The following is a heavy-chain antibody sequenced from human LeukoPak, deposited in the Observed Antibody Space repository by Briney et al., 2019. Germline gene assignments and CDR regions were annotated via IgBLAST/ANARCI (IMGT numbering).Heavy chain of an antibody. Sequence: GGSLRLPCAASGFTVSSNYMSWVRQAPGKGLEWVSVLYSGGTTYYADSVKGRFTISRDNSKNTLYLQMNSLRAEDTAVYYCGKGLSGSGFDYWGQGTLVTVSS. J-gene: IGHJ4*02. CDR2: LYSGGTT. CDR3: GKGLSGSGFDY. CDR1: GFTVSSNY. D-gene: IGHD1-20*01. V-gene: IGHV3-53*01.